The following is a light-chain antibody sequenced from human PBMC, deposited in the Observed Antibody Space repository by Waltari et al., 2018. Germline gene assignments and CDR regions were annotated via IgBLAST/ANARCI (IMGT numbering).Light chain of an antibody. CDR2: RNN. J-gene: IGLJ3*02. V-gene: IGLV1-47*01. CDR1: SSNIGSNY. CDR3: AAWDDSLSGLV. Sequence: QSVLTQPPSASGTPGQRVTISCSGSSSNIGSNYVYWYQQLPGTAPKLLIYRNNQRPSGAPDRFSGAKSGTSASLAISGLRSADEADYYCAAWDDSLSGLVFGGGTKLTVL.